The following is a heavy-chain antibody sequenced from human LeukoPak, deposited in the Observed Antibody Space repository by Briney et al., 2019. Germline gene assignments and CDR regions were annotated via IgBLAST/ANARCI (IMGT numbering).Heavy chain of an antibody. V-gene: IGHV3-15*01. Sequence: GSLRLSCAASGFTFSNAWMSWVRQAPGKGLEWVGRIKSKTDGGTTDYAAPVKGRFTISRDDSKNTLYLQMNSLKTEDTAVYYCTTGATMVRGVIGYWGQGTLVTVSS. D-gene: IGHD3-10*01. CDR1: GFTFSNAW. CDR3: TTGATMVRGVIGY. CDR2: IKSKTDGGTT. J-gene: IGHJ4*02.